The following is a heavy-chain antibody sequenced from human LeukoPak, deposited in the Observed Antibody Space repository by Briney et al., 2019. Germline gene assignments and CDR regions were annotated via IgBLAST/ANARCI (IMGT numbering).Heavy chain of an antibody. D-gene: IGHD5-18*01. V-gene: IGHV3-23*01. J-gene: IGHJ4*02. CDR3: ARAGGSYGPFDY. CDR2: ISGSGGST. Sequence: GGSLRLSCAASGFTFSSYAMSWVRQAPGKGLEWVSAISGSGGSTYYADSVKGRFTISRDNAKNSLYLQMNSLRAEDTAVYYCARAGGSYGPFDYWGQGTLVTVSS. CDR1: GFTFSSYA.